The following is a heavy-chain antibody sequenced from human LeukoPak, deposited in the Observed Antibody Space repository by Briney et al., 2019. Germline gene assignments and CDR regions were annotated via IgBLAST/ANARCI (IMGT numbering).Heavy chain of an antibody. V-gene: IGHV4-4*07. Sequence: SETLSLTCTVSGGSISNYYWTLIRQPAGRGLEWIGRIYTSGRTSYNPSLKSRVTMSVDPSKSQFSLRLTSVTAADTAVYYCARGDYYDSNNYSPHAFDIWGQGTMVTVSS. D-gene: IGHD3-22*01. CDR1: GGSISNYY. J-gene: IGHJ3*02. CDR3: ARGDYYDSNNYSPHAFDI. CDR2: IYTSGRT.